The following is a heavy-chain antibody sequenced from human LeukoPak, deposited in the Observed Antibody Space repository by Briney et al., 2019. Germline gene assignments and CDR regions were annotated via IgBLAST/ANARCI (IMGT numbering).Heavy chain of an antibody. J-gene: IGHJ4*02. CDR1: GFTFDDYA. D-gene: IGHD6-19*01. Sequence: GGSLRLSCAASGFTFDDYAMHWVRQAPGKGLEWVSGISWNSGSIGYADSVKGRFTISRDNAKNSLYLQMNSLRAEDTALYYCASLIAVAGTRFDYWGQGTLVTVSS. CDR3: ASLIAVAGTRFDY. V-gene: IGHV3-9*01. CDR2: ISWNSGSI.